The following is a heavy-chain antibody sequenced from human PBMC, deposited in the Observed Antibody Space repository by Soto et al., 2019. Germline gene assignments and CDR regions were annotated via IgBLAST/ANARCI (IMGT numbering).Heavy chain of an antibody. D-gene: IGHD4-17*01. V-gene: IGHV1-69*13. CDR1: GGTFSSYA. Sequence: SVKVSCKASGGTFSSYAISWVRQAPGQGLEWMGGIIPIFGTANYAQKFQGRVTITADESTSTAYMELSSLRSEDTAVYYCARGKDYDYGGHYYFDYWGQGTLVTVSS. CDR3: ARGKDYDYGGHYYFDY. CDR2: IIPIFGTA. J-gene: IGHJ4*02.